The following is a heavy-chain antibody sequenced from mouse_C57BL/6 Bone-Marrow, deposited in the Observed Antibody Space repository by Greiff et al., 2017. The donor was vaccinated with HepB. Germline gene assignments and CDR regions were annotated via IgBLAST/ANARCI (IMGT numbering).Heavy chain of an antibody. D-gene: IGHD2-4*01. CDR3: VRHIYYDSHYAMDY. V-gene: IGHV10-1*01. Sequence: EVQLVESGGGLVQPKGSLKLSCAASGFSFNTYAMNWVRQAPGKGLEWVARIRSKSNNYATYYADSVKDRFTISRDDSESMLYLQMNNLKTEDTAMYYCVRHIYYDSHYAMDYWGQGTSVTVSS. CDR2: IRSKSNNYAT. J-gene: IGHJ4*01. CDR1: GFSFNTYA.